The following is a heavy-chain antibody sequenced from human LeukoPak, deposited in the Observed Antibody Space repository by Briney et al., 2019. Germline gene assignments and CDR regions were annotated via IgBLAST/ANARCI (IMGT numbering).Heavy chain of an antibody. V-gene: IGHV4-61*02. D-gene: IGHD2-2*01. Sequence: SETLSLTCTVSGGSISSGSYYWSWIRQPAGKGLEWIGRIYTSGSTNYNPSLKSRVTISVDTSKNQFSLKLSSVTAADTAVYYCAGEEAAGEFYCSSTSCPGIDPWGQGTLVTVSS. J-gene: IGHJ5*02. CDR1: GGSISSGSYY. CDR3: AGEEAAGEFYCSSTSCPGIDP. CDR2: IYTSGST.